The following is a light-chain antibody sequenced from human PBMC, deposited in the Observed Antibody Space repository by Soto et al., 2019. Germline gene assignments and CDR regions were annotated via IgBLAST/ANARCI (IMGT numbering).Light chain of an antibody. Sequence: DIQMTQSPSTLSGSVGDRVTITCRASQSISSYLNWYQQKPGKAPKLLIYAASSLQSGVPSRFSGSGSGTDFTLTISSLQPEDFATYYCQQSYSTPQTFGQGTKVDNK. V-gene: IGKV1-39*01. CDR3: QQSYSTPQT. CDR1: QSISSY. J-gene: IGKJ1*01. CDR2: AAS.